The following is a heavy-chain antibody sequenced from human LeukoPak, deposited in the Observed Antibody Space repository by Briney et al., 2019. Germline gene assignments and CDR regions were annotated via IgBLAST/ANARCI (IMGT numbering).Heavy chain of an antibody. CDR3: ARTTYYYGSGSYYYYFDY. Sequence: SQTLSLTCTVSGGSISSGSYYWSWIRQPAGKGLEWIGRIYTSGSTNYNPSLKSRVTISVDTSKNQFSLKLSSVTAADTAVYYCARTTYYYGSGSYYYYFDYWGQGTLVTVSS. CDR2: IYTSGST. D-gene: IGHD3-10*01. J-gene: IGHJ4*02. V-gene: IGHV4-61*02. CDR1: GGSISSGSYY.